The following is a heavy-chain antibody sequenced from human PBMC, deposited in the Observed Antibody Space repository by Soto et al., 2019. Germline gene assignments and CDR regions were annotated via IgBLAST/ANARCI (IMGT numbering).Heavy chain of an antibody. V-gene: IGHV4-39*07. Sequence: PSETLSLTCTVSGGSISSGSYYWGWIRQPPGKGLEWIGSIYYSGSTYYNPSLKSRVTISVDTSKNQFSLKLSSVTAADTAVYYCARAFLYCSSTRCDYFDYWGQGTLVTVSS. D-gene: IGHD2-2*01. CDR2: IYYSGST. J-gene: IGHJ4*02. CDR3: ARAFLYCSSTRCDYFDY. CDR1: GGSISSGSYY.